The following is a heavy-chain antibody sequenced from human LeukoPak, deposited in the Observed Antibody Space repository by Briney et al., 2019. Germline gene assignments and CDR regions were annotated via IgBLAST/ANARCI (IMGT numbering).Heavy chain of an antibody. V-gene: IGHV3-7*03. CDR1: GFTFTNYW. CDR3: AKPGIVGATTDAFDI. D-gene: IGHD1-26*01. J-gene: IGHJ3*02. Sequence: PGGSLRLSCAASGFTFTNYWMNWVRQAPGKGLEWVANIKQDGSEKYYVDSVKGRFTISRDNSKNTLYLQMNSLRAEDTAVYYCAKPGIVGATTDAFDIWGQGTMVTVSS. CDR2: IKQDGSEK.